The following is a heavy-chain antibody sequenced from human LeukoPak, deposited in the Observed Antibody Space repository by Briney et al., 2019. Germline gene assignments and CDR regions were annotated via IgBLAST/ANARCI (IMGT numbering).Heavy chain of an antibody. V-gene: IGHV3-30*02. D-gene: IGHD6-13*01. CDR3: ARGFGSSWSRGYFDY. CDR2: IRYDGSKK. Sequence: GGSLRLSCAASGFTFNSYGMHWVRQAPGKGLEWVAFIRYDGSKKYYADSVKGRFTISRDNSKNTLYLQMNSLRAEDTAVYYCARGFGSSWSRGYFDYWGQGTLVTVSS. J-gene: IGHJ4*02. CDR1: GFTFNSYG.